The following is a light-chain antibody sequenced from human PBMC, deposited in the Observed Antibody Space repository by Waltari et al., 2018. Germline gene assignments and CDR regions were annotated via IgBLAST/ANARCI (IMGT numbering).Light chain of an antibody. Sequence: RDIHSVCGCYTLYQDRPGKAPKLRIYEASSVRSGVPSIFSGSRSGTEFIFTIGSLQPYDFATYYVQQYHSYPRTFGQVTKVEI. CDR2: EAS. CDR3: QQYHSYPRT. J-gene: IGKJ1*01. V-gene: IGKV1-5*03. CDR1: HSVCGC.